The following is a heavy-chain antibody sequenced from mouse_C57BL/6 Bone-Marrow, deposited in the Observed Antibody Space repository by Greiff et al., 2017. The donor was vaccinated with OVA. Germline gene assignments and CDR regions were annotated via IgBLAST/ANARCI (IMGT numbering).Heavy chain of an antibody. V-gene: IGHV14-1*01. J-gene: IGHJ1*03. CDR1: GFNIKDYY. Sequence: EVKLQESGAELVRPGASVKLSCTASGFNIKDYYMHWVKQRPEQGLEWIGRIDPEDGDTEYAPKFQGKATMTADTSSNTAYLQLSSLTSEDTAVYYCTSHYYGSRHWYFDVWGTGTTVTVSS. CDR3: TSHYYGSRHWYFDV. D-gene: IGHD1-1*01. CDR2: IDPEDGDT.